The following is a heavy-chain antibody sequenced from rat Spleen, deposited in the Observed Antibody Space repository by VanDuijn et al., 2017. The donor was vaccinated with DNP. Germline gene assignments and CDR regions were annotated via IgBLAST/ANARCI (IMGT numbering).Heavy chain of an antibody. D-gene: IGHD3-1*01. CDR2: IWAGGRT. J-gene: IGHJ2*01. Sequence: QVQLKESGPGLMQPSETLSLTCTVSGLSLSANGVGWVRQPLGKGLVWMGTIWAGGRTNYNSTVQSRLSISRDTSKSQVFLKMNSLQTGDTAMYFCARRSAPFDYWGQGVMVTVSS. V-gene: IGHV2-72*01. CDR1: GLSLSANG. CDR3: ARRSAPFDY.